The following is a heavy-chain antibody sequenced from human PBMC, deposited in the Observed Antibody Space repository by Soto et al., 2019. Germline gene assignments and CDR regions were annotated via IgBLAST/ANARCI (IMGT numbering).Heavy chain of an antibody. CDR3: TKNYYFDS. V-gene: IGHV3-23*01. J-gene: IGHJ4*02. CDR1: GFTFSNYA. CDR2: INIVGGNT. Sequence: TGGSLRLCCAASGFTFSNYAVSWVRQAPGKALEWVSSINIVGGNTNYADSVRGRFTMSRDDSKNTVFLQMNSLRAEDTAIYYCTKNYYFDSWGQGTLVTVSS.